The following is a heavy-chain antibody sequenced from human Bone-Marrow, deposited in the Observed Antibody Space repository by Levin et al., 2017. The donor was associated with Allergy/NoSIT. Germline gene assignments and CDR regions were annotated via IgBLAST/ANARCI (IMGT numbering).Heavy chain of an antibody. CDR2: ISSRGTTI. CDR1: GFTFSSYS. D-gene: IGHD2-15*01. J-gene: IGHJ5*02. V-gene: IGHV3-48*02. Sequence: GGSLRLSCAASGFTFSSYSMNWVRQAPGKGLEWVSYISSRGTTIYYADSVKGRFTISRDNAKNSLYLQMSSLRDEDTALYYCARTGMVAARINWFDPWGQGTLVTVSS. CDR3: ARTGMVAARINWFDP.